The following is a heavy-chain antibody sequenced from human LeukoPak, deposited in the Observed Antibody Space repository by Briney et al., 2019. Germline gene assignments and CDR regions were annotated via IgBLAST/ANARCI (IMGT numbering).Heavy chain of an antibody. CDR1: GGSISSYY. CDR3: ARGYGYSVYYYYHMDV. CDR2: IYYSGST. Sequence: SETLSLTCTVSGGSISSYYWSWIRQPPGKGLEWIGYIYYSGSTNYNPSLKSRVTISVDTSQNQFSLKLSSVTAADTAVYYCARGYGYSVYYYYHMDVWGKGTTVTVSS. J-gene: IGHJ6*03. D-gene: IGHD5-18*01. V-gene: IGHV4-59*01.